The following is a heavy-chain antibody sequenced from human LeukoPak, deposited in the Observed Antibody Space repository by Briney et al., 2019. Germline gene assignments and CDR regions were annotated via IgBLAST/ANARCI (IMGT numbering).Heavy chain of an antibody. V-gene: IGHV1-2*02. Sequence: ASVKVSCKASGYTFTGYYMHWVRQVLGQGLEWMGWINPNSGVTKYAQMFQGRVTMTRDTSINTAYMELSRLRSDDTATYYCARDLAADLDYWGQGTLVTVSS. CDR3: ARDLAADLDY. CDR1: GYTFTGYY. CDR2: INPNSGVT. D-gene: IGHD6-13*01. J-gene: IGHJ4*02.